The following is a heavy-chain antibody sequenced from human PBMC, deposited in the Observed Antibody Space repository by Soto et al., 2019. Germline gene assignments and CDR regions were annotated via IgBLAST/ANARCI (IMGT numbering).Heavy chain of an antibody. Sequence: QVQLQESGPGLVKPSQTLSLTCAVSGASIRSSDYYWSWIRQPPGKGLEWIGYIYFSGSNYYNPSLKSRVTISEDTSNNHFSRRLSSVTAADTAVYYCARGLYGYYAFDHWGQGALVTVSS. CDR1: GASIRSSDYY. V-gene: IGHV4-30-4*01. CDR3: ARGLYGYYAFDH. D-gene: IGHD4-17*01. CDR2: IYFSGSN. J-gene: IGHJ4*02.